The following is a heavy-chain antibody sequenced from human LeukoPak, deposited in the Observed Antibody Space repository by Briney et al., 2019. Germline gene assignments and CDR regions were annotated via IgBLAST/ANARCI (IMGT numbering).Heavy chain of an antibody. CDR1: GFTFSSYA. Sequence: GGSLRLSCAASGFTFSSYAMSWVRQAPGKGLEWVSAISGSGGSTYYADSVKGRFTISRDNSKNTLYLQMNSLRAEDTAVYYCAKGTYYYDSSGYSRSFYYYYMDVWGKGTTVTVSS. CDR2: ISGSGGST. D-gene: IGHD3-22*01. J-gene: IGHJ6*03. V-gene: IGHV3-23*01. CDR3: AKGTYYYDSSGYSRSFYYYYMDV.